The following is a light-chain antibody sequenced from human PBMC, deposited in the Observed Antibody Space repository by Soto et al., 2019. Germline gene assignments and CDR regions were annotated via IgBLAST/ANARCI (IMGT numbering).Light chain of an antibody. V-gene: IGKV1-5*03. CDR3: QQYNDSFPYT. CDR2: KAS. J-gene: IGKJ2*01. Sequence: DIQMTQSPSTLSASVGDRVTITCRASQSISSWLAWYQQKPGTAPKLLIYKASTLESGVPSRFSGSRSGTEFTLTVSSLQPDDCATYYCQQYNDSFPYTFGHGTKLDIK. CDR1: QSISSW.